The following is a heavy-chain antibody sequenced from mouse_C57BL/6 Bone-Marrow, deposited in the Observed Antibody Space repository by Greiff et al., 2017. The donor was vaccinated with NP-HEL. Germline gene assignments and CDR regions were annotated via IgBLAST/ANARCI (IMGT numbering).Heavy chain of an antibody. CDR1: GYTFTSYW. D-gene: IGHD2-1*01. CDR2: IDPSDSYT. Sequence: VQLQQPGAELVKPGASVKLSCKASGYTFTSYWMQWVKQRPGQGLEWIGEIDPSDSYTNYNQKFKGKATLTVDTSSSTAYMQLSSLTSEDSAVYYCAYGNYPYFDYWGQGTTLTVSS. V-gene: IGHV1-50*01. J-gene: IGHJ2*01. CDR3: AYGNYPYFDY.